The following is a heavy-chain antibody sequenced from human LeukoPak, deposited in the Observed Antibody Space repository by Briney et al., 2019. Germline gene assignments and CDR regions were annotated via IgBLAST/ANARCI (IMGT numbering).Heavy chain of an antibody. CDR1: GYSFTSYW. CDR3: ASRGITMVRGSYYYYGMDV. J-gene: IGHJ6*02. CDR2: IDPSDSYT. V-gene: IGHV5-10-1*01. D-gene: IGHD3-10*01. Sequence: GESLRISCKGPGYSFTSYWISWVRQMPGKGLEWMGRIDPSDSYTNYSPSFQCHVTISADKSISTAYLQWSSLKASDTAMYYCASRGITMVRGSYYYYGMDVWGQGTTVTVSS.